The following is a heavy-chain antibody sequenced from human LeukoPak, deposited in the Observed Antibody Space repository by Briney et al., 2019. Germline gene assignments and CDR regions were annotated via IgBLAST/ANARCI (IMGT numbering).Heavy chain of an antibody. D-gene: IGHD3-3*01. CDR2: ISSSGSTI. Sequence: GGSLRLSCAASGFTFSSCEMNWVRQAPGKGLEWVSYISSSGSTIYYADSVKGRFTISRDNAKNSLYLQMNSLRVEDTAMYYCAKGAYYADWGQGTLVTVSS. CDR3: AKGAYYAD. CDR1: GFTFSSCE. V-gene: IGHV3-48*03. J-gene: IGHJ4*02.